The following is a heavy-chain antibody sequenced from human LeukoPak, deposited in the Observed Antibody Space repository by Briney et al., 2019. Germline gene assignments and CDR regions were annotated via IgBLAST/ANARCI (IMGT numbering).Heavy chain of an antibody. Sequence: ASVKVSCKASGGTFSSYAISWVRQAPGQGLEWMGIISPSGASTSYAQKFQGRVTMTRDTSTSTVYMELSSLRSEDTAVYYCTRGGYGGPRVAFDYWGQGTLVTVSS. CDR3: TRGGYGGPRVAFDY. V-gene: IGHV1-46*01. J-gene: IGHJ4*02. CDR2: ISPSGAST. CDR1: GGTFSSYA. D-gene: IGHD1-1*01.